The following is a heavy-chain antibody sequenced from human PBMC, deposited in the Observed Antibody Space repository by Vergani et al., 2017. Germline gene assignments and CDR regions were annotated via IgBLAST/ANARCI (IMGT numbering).Heavy chain of an antibody. J-gene: IGHJ4*02. Sequence: QVKLVQSGAEVKKPGAPVTVPCKASGYTFTGYYMHWVRQAPGQGLEWVGWINPNSGGTNYAQKFQGWVTMTRDTSISTAYMELSRLGSDDTAVYCCARGRGHGWLVDYWGQGTLVTVSS. CDR2: INPNSGGT. CDR1: GYTFTGYY. V-gene: IGHV1-2*04. D-gene: IGHD6-19*01. CDR3: ARGRGHGWLVDY.